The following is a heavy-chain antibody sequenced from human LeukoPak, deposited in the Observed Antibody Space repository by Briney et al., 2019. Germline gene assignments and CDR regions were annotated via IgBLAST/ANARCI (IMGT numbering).Heavy chain of an antibody. CDR3: ARARYCTSGTCYSDY. CDR2: INGDGSDT. CDR1: GFTFSTYW. Sequence: GGSLRLSCAASGFTFSTYWMQWVRQAPGKGLVWVSRINGDGSDTIYADSVKGRFTISRDNAKNTLHLQMNSLRADDTAAYYCARARYCTSGTCYSDYWGQGTLVTVSS. J-gene: IGHJ4*02. V-gene: IGHV3-74*01. D-gene: IGHD2-8*01.